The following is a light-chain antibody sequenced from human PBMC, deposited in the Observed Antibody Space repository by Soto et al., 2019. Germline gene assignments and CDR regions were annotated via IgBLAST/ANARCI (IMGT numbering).Light chain of an antibody. J-gene: IGKJ5*01. V-gene: IGKV4-1*01. CDR2: WAS. CDR1: QSVLYSSNNKNY. CDR3: QQYYSIPYT. Sequence: DLVRTRSPDSLAESKGGRATINCKSSQSVLYSSNNKNYLGWYQQKPGQSPNLLIYWASTRESGVPDRFSGSGSGTESTLTISRLQAEDVAVYYCQQYYSIPYTFGQGTRLEIK.